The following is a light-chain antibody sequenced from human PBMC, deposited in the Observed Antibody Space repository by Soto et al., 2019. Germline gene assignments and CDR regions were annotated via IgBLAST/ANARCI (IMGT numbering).Light chain of an antibody. Sequence: DIQMTQSPSSLSASVGDRVTITCRASQSISSYLNWYQQKPGKAPKLLIYAASSLQSGVPSRFSGSGSGTDFTLTIISLQPEDSATYYCQQSYSTPHTCGQGTKLEIK. J-gene: IGKJ2*01. CDR2: AAS. CDR1: QSISSY. CDR3: QQSYSTPHT. V-gene: IGKV1-39*01.